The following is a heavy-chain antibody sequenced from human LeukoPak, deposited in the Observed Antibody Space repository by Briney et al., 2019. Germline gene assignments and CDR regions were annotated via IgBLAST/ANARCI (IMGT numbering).Heavy chain of an antibody. D-gene: IGHD2-2*01. CDR2: IYSSGNT. J-gene: IGHJ4*02. CDR3: ARIRLPLGYCSTTSCYGAFDY. V-gene: IGHV4-59*12. CDR1: GGSISSYF. Sequence: RPSETLSLTCTVSGGSISSYFWSWIRQPPGKGLEWIGYIYSSGNTNYNPSLKSRVTISVDTSKNQFSLKLSSVTAADTAVYYCARIRLPLGYCSTTSCYGAFDYWGQGTLVTVSS.